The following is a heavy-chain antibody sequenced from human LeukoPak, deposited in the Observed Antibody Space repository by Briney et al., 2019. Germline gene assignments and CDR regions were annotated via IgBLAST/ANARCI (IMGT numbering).Heavy chain of an antibody. D-gene: IGHD3-22*01. Sequence: ASVKVSCKASGYTFTSYYMHWVRQAPGQGLEWMGIINPSGGSTSYAQKFQGRVTMTRDTSTSTVYMELSSLSSEDTAVYYCARAGENYYDSSGYYYAWGQGTLVTVSS. CDR1: GYTFTSYY. V-gene: IGHV1-46*01. CDR3: ARAGENYYDSSGYYYA. CDR2: INPSGGST. J-gene: IGHJ5*02.